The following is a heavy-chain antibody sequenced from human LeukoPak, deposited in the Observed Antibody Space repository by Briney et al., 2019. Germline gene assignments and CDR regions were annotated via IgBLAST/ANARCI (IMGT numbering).Heavy chain of an antibody. CDR1: GYTFTGYY. Sequence: GASVKVSCKASGYTFTGYYMHWVRQAPGQGLEWMGWINPNSGGTNYAQKFQGRVTMTRDTSISTAYMELSRLRSDDTAVYYCARDPAVVGGLDWFDPWGQGTLVTVSS. D-gene: IGHD2-15*01. CDR3: ARDPAVVGGLDWFDP. V-gene: IGHV1-2*02. CDR2: INPNSGGT. J-gene: IGHJ5*02.